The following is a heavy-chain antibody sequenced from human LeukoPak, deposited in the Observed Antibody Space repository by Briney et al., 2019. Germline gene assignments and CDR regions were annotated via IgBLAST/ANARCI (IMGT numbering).Heavy chain of an antibody. D-gene: IGHD1-1*01. CDR2: IYYNGNT. V-gene: IGHV4-59*08. CDR1: GGSISSYY. Sequence: SETLSLTCTVSGGSISSYYWSWIRHPPEKGLEWIGYIYYNGNTNYIPSLKSRVTISVDTSKNQFSLRLSSVTAADTAVYYCARNGIWKYVDYWGQGTLVTVSS. CDR3: ARNGIWKYVDY. J-gene: IGHJ4*02.